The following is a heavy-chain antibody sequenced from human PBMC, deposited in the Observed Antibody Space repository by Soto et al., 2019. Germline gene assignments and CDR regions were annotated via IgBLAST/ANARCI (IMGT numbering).Heavy chain of an antibody. CDR1: GFTFSDYY. V-gene: IGHV3-11*01. CDR2: ISSSGSTI. Sequence: PGGSLRLSCAASGFTFSDYYMSWIRQAPGKGLEWVSYISSSGSTIYYADSVKGRFTISRDNAKNSLYLQMNSLRAEDTAVYYCARVVATVTTNWFDPWGQGTLVTVSS. D-gene: IGHD4-17*01. CDR3: ARVVATVTTNWFDP. J-gene: IGHJ5*02.